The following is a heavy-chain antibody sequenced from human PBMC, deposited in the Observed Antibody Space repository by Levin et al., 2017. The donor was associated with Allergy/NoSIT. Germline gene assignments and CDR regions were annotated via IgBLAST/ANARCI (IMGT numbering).Heavy chain of an antibody. CDR2: INHSGST. V-gene: IGHV4-34*01. D-gene: IGHD3-16*02. CDR3: ARYDHVWGSYRRFFDY. CDR1: GGSFSGFY. Sequence: GSLRLSCVVYGGSFSGFYWTWIRQSPGKGLEWIGDINHSGSTNYNPSLKSRVTISVDTSKNQFSLNLTSVTAADTAVYYCARYDHVWGSYRRFFDYWGQGTLVTVSS. J-gene: IGHJ4*02.